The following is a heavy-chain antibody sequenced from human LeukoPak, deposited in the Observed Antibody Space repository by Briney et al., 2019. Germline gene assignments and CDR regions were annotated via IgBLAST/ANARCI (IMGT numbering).Heavy chain of an antibody. CDR3: ARVSSYGSGSYYHYYFDY. CDR1: GFTVSSNY. Sequence: PGGSLRRSCAASGFTVSSNYMSWVRQAPGKGLEWVSVIYSGGTTSYADSVKGRFTISRDNSKNTLFLQLNSLRAEDTAVYYCARVSSYGSGSYYHYYFDYWGQGTLVTVSS. D-gene: IGHD3-10*01. J-gene: IGHJ4*02. V-gene: IGHV3-53*01. CDR2: IYSGGTT.